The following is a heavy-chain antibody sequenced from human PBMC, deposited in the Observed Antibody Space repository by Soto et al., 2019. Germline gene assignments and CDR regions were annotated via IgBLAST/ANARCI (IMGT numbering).Heavy chain of an antibody. Sequence: ASVKVSCKASGYIFTGYFIQWLRQAPGQGLEWIGWINPTTSARNYAQKFQGRVTMTRDTALGAAYIELTSLIPDDTALYYCAGVTWGREHYYGSEVWGQGTTVSVCS. J-gene: IGHJ6*02. CDR2: INPTTSAR. V-gene: IGHV1-2*02. D-gene: IGHD1-26*01. CDR3: AGVTWGREHYYGSEV. CDR1: GYIFTGYF.